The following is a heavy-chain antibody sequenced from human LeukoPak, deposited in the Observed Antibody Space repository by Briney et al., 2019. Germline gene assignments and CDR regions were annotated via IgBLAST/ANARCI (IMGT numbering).Heavy chain of an antibody. D-gene: IGHD2-2*01. CDR2: IESDGSRT. CDR3: ARDWYHAIDY. J-gene: IGHJ4*02. Sequence: GGSLRLSCAASGFTFSSFNMNWVRQAPGKELVWVARIESDGSRTTYAESVKGRFTISRDNAKNTVYLEMNSLRAEDTAVYYCARDWYHAIDYWAQGTLVTDSS. CDR1: GFTFSSFN. V-gene: IGHV3-74*03.